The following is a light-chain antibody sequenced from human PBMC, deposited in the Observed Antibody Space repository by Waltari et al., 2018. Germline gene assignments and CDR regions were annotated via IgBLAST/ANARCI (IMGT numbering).Light chain of an antibody. J-gene: IGLJ1*01. CDR3: SSYRRSSTSGGV. Sequence: QSALTQPASVSGSPGQSITISCTGTSSDVGGYNYVSWSQQHPGKAPKLMTYDVSNRPSGVSNRFTGSKSGNTASLTISVLQTEDEADYYCSSYRRSSTSGGVFGTGTKVTVL. V-gene: IGLV2-14*03. CDR2: DVS. CDR1: SSDVGGYNY.